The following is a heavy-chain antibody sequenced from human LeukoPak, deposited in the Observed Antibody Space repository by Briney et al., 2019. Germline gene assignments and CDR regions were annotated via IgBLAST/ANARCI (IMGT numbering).Heavy chain of an antibody. Sequence: SETLSLTCTVSGGSISSSSYYWGWIRQPPGKGLEWIGEINHSGSTNYNPSLKSRVTISVDTSKNQFSLKLSSVTAADTAVYYCARAFGGTTCLDYWGQGTLVTVSS. CDR1: GGSISSSSYY. V-gene: IGHV4-39*07. CDR2: INHSGST. CDR3: ARAFGGTTCLDY. J-gene: IGHJ4*02. D-gene: IGHD1-1*01.